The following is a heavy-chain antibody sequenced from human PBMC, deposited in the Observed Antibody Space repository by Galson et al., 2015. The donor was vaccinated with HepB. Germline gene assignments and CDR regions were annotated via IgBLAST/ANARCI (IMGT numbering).Heavy chain of an antibody. D-gene: IGHD2-21*02. CDR1: GFRFSNHS. Sequence: SLRLSCAASGFRFSNHSINWVRQAPGKGLEWVLYISRSSAITYYAGSVQGRFTISRDNAKNSLSLHMNSLRDDDTAVYYCATDLPWGDKAFDSWGQGTLVTVSS. CDR2: ISRSSAIT. CDR3: ATDLPWGDKAFDS. V-gene: IGHV3-48*02. J-gene: IGHJ4*02.